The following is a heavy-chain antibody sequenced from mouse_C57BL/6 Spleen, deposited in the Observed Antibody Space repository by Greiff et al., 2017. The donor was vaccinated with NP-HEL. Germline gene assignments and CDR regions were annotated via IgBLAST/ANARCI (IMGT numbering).Heavy chain of an antibody. CDR2: ISGGGGNT. D-gene: IGHD2-3*01. J-gene: IGHJ1*03. Sequence: EVQGVESGGGLVKPGGSLKLSCEASGFTFSSYTMSWVRQTPEKRLEWVATISGGGGNTYYPDSVKGRFTISRDNAKNTLYLQMSSLRSEDTALYYCARRDGYYVGTDWYFDVWGTGTTVTVSS. CDR3: ARRDGYYVGTDWYFDV. V-gene: IGHV5-9*01. CDR1: GFTFSSYT.